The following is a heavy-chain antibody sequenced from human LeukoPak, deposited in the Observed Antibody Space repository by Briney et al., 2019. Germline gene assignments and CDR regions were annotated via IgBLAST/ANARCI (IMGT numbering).Heavy chain of an antibody. CDR1: GFTFSVHY. Sequence: PGGSLRLSCAASGFTFSVHYMDWVRQAPGKGLEWVGRTRNKANSYTTEYAASVKGRFTISRDDSKNSLYLQMYSLKTEDTAVYYCARASGYCSSTSCYYYYGMDVWGQGTTVTVSS. CDR2: TRNKANSYTT. V-gene: IGHV3-72*01. CDR3: ARASGYCSSTSCYYYYGMDV. J-gene: IGHJ6*02. D-gene: IGHD2-2*01.